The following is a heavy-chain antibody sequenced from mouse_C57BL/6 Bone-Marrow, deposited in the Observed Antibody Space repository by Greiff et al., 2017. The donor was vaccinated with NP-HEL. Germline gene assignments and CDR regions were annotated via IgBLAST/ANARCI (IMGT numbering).Heavy chain of an antibody. CDR2: IYPRSGNT. D-gene: IGHD1-1*01. CDR3: ARRSITTVVAKGAMDY. CDR1: GYTFTSYG. J-gene: IGHJ4*01. V-gene: IGHV1-81*01. Sequence: VQLQQSGAELARPGASVKLSCKASGYTFTSYGISWVKQRTGQGLEWIGEIYPRSGNTYYNEKFKGKATLTADKSSSTAYMELRSLTSEDSAVYFCARRSITTVVAKGAMDYWGQGTSVTVSS.